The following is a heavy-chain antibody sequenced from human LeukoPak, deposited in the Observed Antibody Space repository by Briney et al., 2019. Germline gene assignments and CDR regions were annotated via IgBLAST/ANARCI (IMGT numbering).Heavy chain of an antibody. CDR3: AHSKSNTWYEINWFDP. V-gene: IGHV2-5*01. Sequence: SGPTLVKPTQTLTLTCTFSGFSLSTRGVGVGWIRQPPGKALEWLSLIYWNDDKRYSPSLKSRLTITKDTSKNQVVLTMTNMDPVDTATYYCAHSKSNTWYEINWFDPWGQGTLVTVSS. J-gene: IGHJ5*02. CDR1: GFSLSTRGVG. CDR2: IYWNDDK. D-gene: IGHD6-13*01.